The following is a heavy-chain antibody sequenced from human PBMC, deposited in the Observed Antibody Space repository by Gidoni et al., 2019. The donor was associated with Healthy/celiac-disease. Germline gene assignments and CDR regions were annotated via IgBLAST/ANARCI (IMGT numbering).Heavy chain of an antibody. Sequence: QVQLQQSGPGLVKPSQTLSLTCAISGDSVSSNSAAWNWIRQSPSRGLEWLGRTYYRPKWYNDYAVSVKSRITINPDTSKNQFSLQLNSVTPEDTAVYYCARAKMAQQLVLGYFDYWGQGTLVTVSS. CDR2: TYYRPKWYN. CDR3: ARAKMAQQLVLGYFDY. J-gene: IGHJ4*02. CDR1: GDSVSSNSAA. D-gene: IGHD6-13*01. V-gene: IGHV6-1*01.